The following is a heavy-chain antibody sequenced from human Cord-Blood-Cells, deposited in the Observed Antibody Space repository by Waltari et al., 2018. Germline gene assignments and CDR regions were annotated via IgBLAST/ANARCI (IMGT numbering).Heavy chain of an antibody. CDR3: ASQGRSAAAGTEYFQH. CDR1: GGSFSGYY. J-gene: IGHJ1*01. CDR2: INHSGST. D-gene: IGHD6-13*01. V-gene: IGHV4-34*01. Sequence: QVQLQQWGAGLLKRSETLSLTRAVYGGSFSGYYWTWIRQPPGKGLEWIGEINHSGSTNYNPARKSRVTISVDTSKNQFSLKLSSVTAADTAVYYCASQGRSAAAGTEYFQHWGQGTLVTVSS.